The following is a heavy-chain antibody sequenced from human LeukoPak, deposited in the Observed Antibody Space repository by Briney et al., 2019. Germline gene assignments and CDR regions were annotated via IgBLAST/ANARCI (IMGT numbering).Heavy chain of an antibody. CDR1: GYTFTSYG. J-gene: IGHJ6*02. Sequence: ASVKVSCKASGYTFTSYGISWVRQAPGKGLEWMGGFDPEDGETIYAQKFQGRVTMTEDTSTDTAYMELSSLRSEDTAVYYCATEPLNPYSSSGYGMDVWGQGTTVTVSS. V-gene: IGHV1-24*01. D-gene: IGHD6-6*01. CDR2: FDPEDGET. CDR3: ATEPLNPYSSSGYGMDV.